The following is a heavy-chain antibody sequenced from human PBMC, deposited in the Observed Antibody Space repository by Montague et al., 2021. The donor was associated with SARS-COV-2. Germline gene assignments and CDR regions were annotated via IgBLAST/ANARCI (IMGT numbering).Heavy chain of an antibody. CDR1: GGSISSINW. CDR3: ARTGYSSGWHSFDY. CDR2: IYHSGST. V-gene: IGHV4-4*02. D-gene: IGHD6-19*01. Sequence: SETLSLTCVVSGGSISSINWWSWVRQPPGKGLEWIGEIYHSGSTNYNPSLKSRVIISVDKSKNQFSLKLSSVTAAGTAVYYCARTGYSSGWHSFDYWGQGTPVTVSS. J-gene: IGHJ4*02.